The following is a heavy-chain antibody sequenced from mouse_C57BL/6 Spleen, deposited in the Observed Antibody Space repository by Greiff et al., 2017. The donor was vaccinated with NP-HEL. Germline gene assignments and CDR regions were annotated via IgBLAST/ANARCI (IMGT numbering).Heavy chain of an antibody. J-gene: IGHJ3*01. V-gene: IGHV1-69*01. Sequence: VQLQQSGAELVMPGASVKLSCKASGYTFTSYWMHWVKQRPGQGLEWIGEIDPSDSYTNYNQKFKGKSTLTVDKSSSTAYMQRRSLTSEDSAVYYCARRKAYYSFAYWGEGSLVTVSA. D-gene: IGHD2-12*01. CDR2: IDPSDSYT. CDR1: GYTFTSYW. CDR3: ARRKAYYSFAY.